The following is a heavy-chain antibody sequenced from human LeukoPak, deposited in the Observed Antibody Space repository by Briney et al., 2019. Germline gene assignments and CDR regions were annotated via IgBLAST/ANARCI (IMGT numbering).Heavy chain of an antibody. D-gene: IGHD3-16*01. CDR3: AKAPRFGDHAAEYFYYYMDV. CDR2: ISGSGAST. CDR1: GFTFSSYG. Sequence: GGTLRLSCAASGFTFSSYGMSWVRQAPGKGLEWVSAISGSGASTYYADSVKGRFTISRDNSKNTLYVQMNSLRVDDTAVYYCAKAPRFGDHAAEYFYYYMDVWGKGTTVTVSS. J-gene: IGHJ6*03. V-gene: IGHV3-23*01.